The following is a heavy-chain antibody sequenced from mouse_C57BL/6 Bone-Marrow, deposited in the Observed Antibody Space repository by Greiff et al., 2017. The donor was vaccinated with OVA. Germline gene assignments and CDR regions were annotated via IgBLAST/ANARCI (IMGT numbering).Heavy chain of an antibody. D-gene: IGHD1-1*01. CDR3: ARPFYYGSSPHYFDD. V-gene: IGHV5-4*03. Sequence: EVKLVESGGGLVKPGGSLKLSCAASGFTFSSYAMSWVRQTPEKRLEWVATISDGGSYTYYPANVKGRFPISRDNAKNNLYLQMSHLKSEDTAMYYCARPFYYGSSPHYFDDWGKGTTLTVSS. CDR2: ISDGGSYT. J-gene: IGHJ2*01. CDR1: GFTFSSYA.